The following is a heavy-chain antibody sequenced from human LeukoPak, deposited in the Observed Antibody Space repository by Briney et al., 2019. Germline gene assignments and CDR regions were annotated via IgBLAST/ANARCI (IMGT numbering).Heavy chain of an antibody. J-gene: IGHJ4*02. CDR3: ARGGMLRPFDY. CDR2: MNPNSGNT. CDR1: GYTFTSYD. V-gene: IGHV1-8*03. Sequence: GASVKVSCKASGYTFTSYDINWVRQATGQGLEWMGWMNPNSGNTGYAQKFQGRVTITRNTSISTAYMELRSLRSDDTAVYYCARGGMLRPFDYWGQGTLVTVSS. D-gene: IGHD2-8*01.